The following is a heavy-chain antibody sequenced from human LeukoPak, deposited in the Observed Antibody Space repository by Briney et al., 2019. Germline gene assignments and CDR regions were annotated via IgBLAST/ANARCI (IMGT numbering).Heavy chain of an antibody. J-gene: IGHJ4*02. CDR1: GGSISSYY. V-gene: IGHV4-59*12. CDR3: ARSPTTVTMVFDY. D-gene: IGHD4-17*01. CDR2: IYYSGST. Sequence: SETLSLTCTVSGGSISSYYWSWIRQPPGKGLEWIGYIYYSGSTNYNPSLKSRVTISVDTSKNQFSLKLSSVTAADTAVYYCARSPTTVTMVFDYWGQGTLVTVSS.